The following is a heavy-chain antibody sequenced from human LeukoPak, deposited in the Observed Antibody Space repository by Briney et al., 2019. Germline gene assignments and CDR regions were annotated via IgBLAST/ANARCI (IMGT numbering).Heavy chain of an antibody. V-gene: IGHV3-74*01. CDR1: GFTFSSSA. D-gene: IGHD2-8*01. CDR2: ISYDGDNT. Sequence: GGSLRLSCAASGFTFSSSAMSWVRQAPGKELVWVSRISYDGDNTNYADSVKGRFTISRDNAKNTLYLQMDSLRPEDTAVYYCVLLSLTPGWGQGTLVTVSS. CDR3: VLLSLTPG. J-gene: IGHJ4*02.